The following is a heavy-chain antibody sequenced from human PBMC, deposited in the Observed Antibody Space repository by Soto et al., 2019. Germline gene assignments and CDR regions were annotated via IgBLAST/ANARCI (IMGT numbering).Heavy chain of an antibody. V-gene: IGHV3-73*01. CDR3: TRQRGSIAARLYYYGMDV. D-gene: IGHD6-6*01. Sequence: GGSLRLSCAASGFTFSCSAMHWVRQASGKGLEWVGRIRSKANSYATAYAASVKGRFTISRDDSKNTAYLQMNSLKTEDTAVYYCTRQRGSIAARLYYYGMDVWGQGTTVTVSS. CDR1: GFTFSCSA. CDR2: IRSKANSYAT. J-gene: IGHJ6*02.